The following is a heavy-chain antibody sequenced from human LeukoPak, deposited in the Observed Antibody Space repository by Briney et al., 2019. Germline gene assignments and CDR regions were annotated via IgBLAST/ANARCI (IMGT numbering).Heavy chain of an antibody. Sequence: GGSLRLSRAASGFTFSSYAMHWVRQAPGKGLEWVGVISYDGSNKYYADSVKGRLTISRDNSKNTLYLQMNSLRAEDTAVYYCARVWSRIVGATTSSNYWGQGTLVTVSS. D-gene: IGHD1-26*01. CDR1: GFTFSSYA. J-gene: IGHJ4*02. CDR2: ISYDGSNK. V-gene: IGHV3-30*04. CDR3: ARVWSRIVGATTSSNY.